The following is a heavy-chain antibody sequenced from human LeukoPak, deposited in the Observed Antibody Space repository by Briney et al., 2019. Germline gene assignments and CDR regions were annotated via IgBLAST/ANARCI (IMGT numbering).Heavy chain of an antibody. CDR1: GFTFSSYS. J-gene: IGHJ5*02. D-gene: IGHD5-12*01. CDR3: ARTSGYDFHWFDP. CDR2: ISSSSYI. V-gene: IGHV3-21*01. Sequence: GGSLRLSCAASGFTFSSYSMNWVRQAPGKGLEWVSSISSSSYIYYADSVKGRFTISRDNAKNSLYLQMNSLRAEDTAVYYCARTSGYDFHWFDPWGQGTLVTVSS.